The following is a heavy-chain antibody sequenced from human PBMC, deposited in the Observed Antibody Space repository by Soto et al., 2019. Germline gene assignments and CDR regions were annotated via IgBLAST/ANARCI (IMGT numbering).Heavy chain of an antibody. CDR3: ASQSKKLIAAAGTGVFDY. J-gene: IGHJ4*02. CDR2: ISSSGSTI. D-gene: IGHD6-13*01. Sequence: EVQLVESGGGLVQPGGSLRLSCAASGFTFSSYEMNWVRQAPGKGLEWVSYISSSGSTIYYVDSVKGRFTISRDNAKNSLYLQMNSLRAEDTAVYYCASQSKKLIAAAGTGVFDYWGQGTLVTVSS. V-gene: IGHV3-48*03. CDR1: GFTFSSYE.